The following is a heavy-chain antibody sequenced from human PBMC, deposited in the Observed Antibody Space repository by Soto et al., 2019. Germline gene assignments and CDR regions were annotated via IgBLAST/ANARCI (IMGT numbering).Heavy chain of an antibody. CDR3: GSVRPSGYVLS. CDR1: GGSLSSYY. D-gene: IGHD6-25*01. Sequence: SETLSLTCTVSGGSLSSYYWTWIRQSPGKGLEWIGYVYFSGNTNYNPSLKSRVTISIDTSKSQFSLRLASVTAADTAFYYCGSVRPSGYVLSWGQGTLVNVSS. V-gene: IGHV4-59*01. J-gene: IGHJ5*02. CDR2: VYFSGNT.